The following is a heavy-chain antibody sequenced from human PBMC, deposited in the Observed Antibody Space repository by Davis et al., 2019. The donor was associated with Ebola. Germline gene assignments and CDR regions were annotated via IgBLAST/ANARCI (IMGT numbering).Heavy chain of an antibody. Sequence: GESLKISCAASGFTFSSYAMHWVRQAPGKGLEWVAVIWYDGSNKYYADSVKGRFTISRDNSKNTLYLQMNSLRAEDTAVYYCARDGIAAAEGGMDVWGQGTTVTVSS. CDR1: GFTFSSYA. CDR2: IWYDGSNK. D-gene: IGHD6-13*01. V-gene: IGHV3-33*08. CDR3: ARDGIAAAEGGMDV. J-gene: IGHJ6*02.